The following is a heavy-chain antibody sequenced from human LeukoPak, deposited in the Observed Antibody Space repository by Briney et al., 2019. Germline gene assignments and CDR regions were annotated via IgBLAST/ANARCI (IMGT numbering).Heavy chain of an antibody. V-gene: IGHV3-30-3*01. J-gene: IGHJ3*02. Sequence: GGPLRLSCAASGFTFSSYAMHWVRQAPGKGLEWVAVISYDGSNKYYADSVKGRFTISRDNSKNTLYLQMNSLRAEDTAVYYCARDTCSSTSCYSAGAFDIWGQGTMVTVSS. CDR3: ARDTCSSTSCYSAGAFDI. CDR1: GFTFSSYA. CDR2: ISYDGSNK. D-gene: IGHD2-2*01.